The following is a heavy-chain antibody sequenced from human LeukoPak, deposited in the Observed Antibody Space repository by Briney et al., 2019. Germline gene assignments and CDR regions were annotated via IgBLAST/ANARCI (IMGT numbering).Heavy chain of an antibody. D-gene: IGHD5-18*01. CDR2: IYTSGST. J-gene: IGHJ5*02. CDR1: GGSISSGSYY. Sequence: ASQTLSLTCTVSGGSISSGSYYWSWIRQPAGKGLEWIGRIYTSGSTNYNPSLKSRVTISVDTSKNQFSLRLSSVTAADTAVYYCARDSVDTAMVNGFDPWGQGTLVTVSS. CDR3: ARDSVDTAMVNGFDP. V-gene: IGHV4-61*02.